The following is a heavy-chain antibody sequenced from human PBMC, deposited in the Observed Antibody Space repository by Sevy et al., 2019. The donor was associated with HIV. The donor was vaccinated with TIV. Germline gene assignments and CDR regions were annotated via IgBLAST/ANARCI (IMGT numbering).Heavy chain of an antibody. CDR2: IKRDGSER. Sequence: WGSLRLSCAASGFTFSNYWMTWVRQAPGKGLEWVANIKRDGSERYYVASVKGRFTISRDNAKNSLYLQMNSLRADDTAVYYCARDCSSTTCLWGLDVWGQGTTVTVSS. D-gene: IGHD2-2*01. V-gene: IGHV3-7*03. J-gene: IGHJ6*02. CDR3: ARDCSSTTCLWGLDV. CDR1: GFTFSNYW.